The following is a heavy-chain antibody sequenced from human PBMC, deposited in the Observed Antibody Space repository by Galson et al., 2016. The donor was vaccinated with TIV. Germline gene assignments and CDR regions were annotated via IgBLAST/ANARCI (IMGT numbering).Heavy chain of an antibody. D-gene: IGHD5-18*01. Sequence: SVKVSCKASGGAFSSYVFNWVRLAPGQGLECMGGIIPLFRTTNYAQKFQGRVTITADESTNTAYMELNSLRSGDTAVYYCASDRNTAFDTYHYYYGMDVWGQGTTVTVSS. CDR2: IIPLFRTT. CDR3: ASDRNTAFDTYHYYYGMDV. CDR1: GGAFSSYV. V-gene: IGHV1-69*13. J-gene: IGHJ6*02.